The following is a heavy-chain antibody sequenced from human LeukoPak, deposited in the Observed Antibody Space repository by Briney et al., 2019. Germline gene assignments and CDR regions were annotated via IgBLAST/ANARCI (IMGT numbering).Heavy chain of an antibody. J-gene: IGHJ5*02. Sequence: GASVKVSCKASGYTFTSYGISWVRQAPGQGLEWMGWISAYNGNTNYAQKLQGRVTMTTETTTSTAYMELRSLRSDDTAVYYCARDTGYSSSWYLSYTTYYYDSSGPSSRGFDPWGQGTLVTVSS. CDR2: ISAYNGNT. V-gene: IGHV1-18*01. CDR1: GYTFTSYG. CDR3: ARDTGYSSSWYLSYTTYYYDSSGPSSRGFDP. D-gene: IGHD3-22*01.